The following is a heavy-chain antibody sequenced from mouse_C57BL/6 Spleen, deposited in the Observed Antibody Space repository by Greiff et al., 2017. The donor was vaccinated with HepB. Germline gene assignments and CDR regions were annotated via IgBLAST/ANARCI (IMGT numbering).Heavy chain of an antibody. CDR1: GYTFTSYG. D-gene: IGHD4-1*01. CDR3: ARSGATGTGAY. J-gene: IGHJ3*01. V-gene: IGHV1-81*01. CDR2: IYPRSGNT. Sequence: QVQLKESGAELARPGASVKLSCKASGYTFTSYGISWVKQRTGQGLEWIGEIYPRSGNTYYNEKFKGQVTLTADKSSSTAYMELRSLTSEDAAVYFCARSGATGTGAYWGQGTLVTVSA.